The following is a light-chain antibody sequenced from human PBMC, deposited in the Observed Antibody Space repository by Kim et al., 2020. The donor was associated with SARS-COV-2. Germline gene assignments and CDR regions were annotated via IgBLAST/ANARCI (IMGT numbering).Light chain of an antibody. CDR1: SGHSSYA. CDR2: VNSDGSH. Sequence: QLVLTQSPSASASLGASVKLTCTLSSGHSSYAIAWHQQQPEKGPRYLMKVNSDGSHSKGDGIPDRFSGSSSGAERYLTISSLQSEDEADYYCQTWDTGMGVFGGGTQLTVL. CDR3: QTWDTGMGV. V-gene: IGLV4-69*01. J-gene: IGLJ3*02.